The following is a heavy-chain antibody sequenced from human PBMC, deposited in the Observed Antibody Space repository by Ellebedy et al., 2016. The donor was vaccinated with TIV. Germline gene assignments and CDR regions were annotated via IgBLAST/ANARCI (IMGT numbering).Heavy chain of an antibody. J-gene: IGHJ4*02. D-gene: IGHD3-22*01. Sequence: GESLKISCRTSGYTFTSYWIGWVRQMPGKGLEWMGIIYPGHSDTRYRPSFQGQVTTSADKSISTAYLQWSSLKASDTAMYYCARQLLSGYCGHWGQGTLVTVSS. CDR3: ARQLLSGYCGH. V-gene: IGHV5-51*01. CDR1: GYTFTSYW. CDR2: IYPGHSDT.